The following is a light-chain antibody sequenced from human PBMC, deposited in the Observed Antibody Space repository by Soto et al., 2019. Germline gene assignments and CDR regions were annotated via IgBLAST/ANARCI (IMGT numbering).Light chain of an antibody. Sequence: DIQLTQSPSLLSASVGDRVTITCRASQDIRTSVAWYQQEPGKAPKLLIYAASTVQSGVPSRFSGSGSGTDFTLTISSLQPEDLANFFCQQVHSYPFTFGGGTKVAIK. CDR1: QDIRTS. V-gene: IGKV1-9*01. CDR2: AAS. CDR3: QQVHSYPFT. J-gene: IGKJ4*01.